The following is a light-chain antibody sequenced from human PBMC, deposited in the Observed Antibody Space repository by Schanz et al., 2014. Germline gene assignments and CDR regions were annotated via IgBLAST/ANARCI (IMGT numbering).Light chain of an antibody. CDR1: SSNIGNNY. J-gene: IGLJ2*01. CDR2: DNN. Sequence: QSVLTQPPSVSAAPGQKVTISCSGSSSNIGNNYVSWYQQLPGTAPKLLIYDNNKRPSGIPDRFSGSKSGTSATLAISGLLAEDEADYYCQSYDSGLSGPVFGGGTKLTVL. V-gene: IGLV1-51*01. CDR3: QSYDSGLSGPV.